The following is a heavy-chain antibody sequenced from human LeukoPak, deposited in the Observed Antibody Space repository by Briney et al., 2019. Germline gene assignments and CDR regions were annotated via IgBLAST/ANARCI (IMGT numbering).Heavy chain of an antibody. D-gene: IGHD3-10*01. CDR2: INTNSGGT. J-gene: IGHJ5*02. Sequence: ASVKVSCKASGYTVTGYYMHWVRQDPGQGLEWMGWINTNSGGTNYAQKFQGRVTMTRDTSISTVYMELSRLRSDDKAVYYCARDYFGSGSLFDPWGQGTLVTVSS. CDR3: ARDYFGSGSLFDP. V-gene: IGHV1-2*02. CDR1: GYTVTGYY.